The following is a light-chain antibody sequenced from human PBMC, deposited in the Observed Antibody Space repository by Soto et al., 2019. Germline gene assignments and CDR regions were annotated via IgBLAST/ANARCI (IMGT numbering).Light chain of an antibody. J-gene: IGKJ1*01. Sequence: DIQMTQSPSSLSASVGDRVTITCQASQDISNSLNWYQQKPGKAPKLLIYDASNLETGVPPRFSGSGSRTDFTFTISSLQPEDIATYDCQQYDNLPPWTFGQGTKVEIK. V-gene: IGKV1-33*01. CDR3: QQYDNLPPWT. CDR1: QDISNS. CDR2: DAS.